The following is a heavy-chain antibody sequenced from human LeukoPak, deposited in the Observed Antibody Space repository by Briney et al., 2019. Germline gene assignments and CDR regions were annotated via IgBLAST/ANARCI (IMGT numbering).Heavy chain of an antibody. CDR1: GGTFSSYA. CDR2: IIPIFGTA. D-gene: IGHD3-22*01. V-gene: IGHV1-69*05. J-gene: IGHJ4*02. CDR3: ASGYYDSSGYYDY. Sequence: SVKVSCKASGGTFSSYAISWVRQAPGQGLEWMGGIIPIFGTAHYAQKFQGRVTITTDESTSTAYMELSSLRSEDTAVYYCASGYYDSSGYYDYWGQGTLVTVSS.